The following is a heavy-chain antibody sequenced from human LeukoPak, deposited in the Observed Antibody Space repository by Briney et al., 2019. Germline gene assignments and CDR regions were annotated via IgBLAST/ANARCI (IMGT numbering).Heavy chain of an antibody. D-gene: IGHD3-10*01. CDR3: VRDSVKTVRGVSFDY. J-gene: IGHJ4*02. CDR1: GFTFSDYG. V-gene: IGHV3-48*02. Sequence: GGSLRLSCAASGFTFSDYGMNWVRQAPGKGLEWVSYISSISSPIYYADSVKGRFTVSRDNAKNSLFLQMNSLRDEDTAVYYCVRDSVKTVRGVSFDYWGQGTLVTVSS. CDR2: ISSISSPI.